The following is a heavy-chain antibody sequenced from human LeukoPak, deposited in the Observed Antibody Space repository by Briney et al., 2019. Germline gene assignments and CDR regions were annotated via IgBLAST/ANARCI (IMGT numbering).Heavy chain of an antibody. Sequence: PGGSLRLSCAASGFTFSNYSMNWGRQAPGKGLGWVSAISSSSSYIYYADSVKGRFTISRDNAKNSLYLQMNSLRAEDTAVYYCARGDCGGTNYFDYWGQGTLVTVSS. CDR2: ISSSSSYI. V-gene: IGHV3-21*01. J-gene: IGHJ4*02. D-gene: IGHD2-15*01. CDR3: ARGDCGGTNYFDY. CDR1: GFTFSNYS.